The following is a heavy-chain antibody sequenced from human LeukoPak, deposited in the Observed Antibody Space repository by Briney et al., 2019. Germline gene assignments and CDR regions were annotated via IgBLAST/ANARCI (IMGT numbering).Heavy chain of an antibody. V-gene: IGHV3-23*01. D-gene: IGHD6-19*01. J-gene: IGHJ6*02. Sequence: PGGSLRLSCAASGFTFSSYAMSWVRQAPGKGLEWVSPISGSGGSTYYADSVKGRFTISRDNSKNTLYLQMNSLRAEDTAVYYCAKGAVAGNYYGMDVWGQGTTVTVSS. CDR1: GFTFSSYA. CDR2: ISGSGGST. CDR3: AKGAVAGNYYGMDV.